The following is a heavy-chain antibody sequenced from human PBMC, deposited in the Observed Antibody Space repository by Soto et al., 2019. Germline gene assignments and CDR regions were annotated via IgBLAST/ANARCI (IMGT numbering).Heavy chain of an antibody. CDR1: NGSLSSNY. V-gene: IGHV4-59*01. J-gene: IGHJ4*02. CDR2: IYYSGST. D-gene: IGHD3-10*01. CDR3: ARSFMVPVDFFDY. Sequence: SETLSLTSTASNGSLSSNYWSWIRQSPGKGLEWIGNIYYSGSTNYNPSLKSRVTMSVDTSKNQFTLKLSSVTAADTGVYFCARSFMVPVDFFDYWGQGTPVTVSS.